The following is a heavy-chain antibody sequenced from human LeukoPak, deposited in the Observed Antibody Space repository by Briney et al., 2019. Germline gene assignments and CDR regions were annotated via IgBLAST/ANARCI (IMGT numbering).Heavy chain of an antibody. V-gene: IGHV3-53*01. J-gene: IGHJ3*02. Sequence: GGSLRLSCAASGFTVSSNYMSWVRQAPGKGLEWVSVIYSGGGTYYADSVKGRFTISRDNSKNTLYLQMNSLRAEDTAVYYCARAIVVVPAAMIGAFDIWGQGTMVTVSS. D-gene: IGHD2-2*01. CDR2: IYSGGGT. CDR1: GFTVSSNY. CDR3: ARAIVVVPAAMIGAFDI.